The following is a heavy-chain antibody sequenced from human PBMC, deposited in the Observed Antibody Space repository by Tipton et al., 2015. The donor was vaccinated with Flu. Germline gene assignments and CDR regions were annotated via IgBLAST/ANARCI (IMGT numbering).Heavy chain of an antibody. Sequence: SLRPSCAASGFTFSSYSMNWVRQAPGKGLEWVSSISSSSSYIYYADSVKGRFTISRDNAKNSLYLQMNSLRAEDTAVYYCARVAYDFWSGYSFDPWGQGTLVTVSS. D-gene: IGHD3-3*01. J-gene: IGHJ5*02. CDR3: ARVAYDFWSGYSFDP. CDR1: GFTFSSYS. CDR2: ISSSSSYI. V-gene: IGHV3-21*01.